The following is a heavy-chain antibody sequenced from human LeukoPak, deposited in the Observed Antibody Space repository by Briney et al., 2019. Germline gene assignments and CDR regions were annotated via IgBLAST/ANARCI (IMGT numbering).Heavy chain of an antibody. CDR2: IYYSGST. Sequence: SETLSLTCTVPGGSISSSSYYWGWIRQPPGRGLEWIGSIYYSGSTYYSPSLKSRVTISVDTSKNQFSLKLSSVTAADTAVYYCARSVLRYFDPSYYFDYWGQGTLVTVSS. CDR3: ARSVLRYFDPSYYFDY. V-gene: IGHV4-39*07. D-gene: IGHD3-9*01. CDR1: GGSISSSSYY. J-gene: IGHJ4*02.